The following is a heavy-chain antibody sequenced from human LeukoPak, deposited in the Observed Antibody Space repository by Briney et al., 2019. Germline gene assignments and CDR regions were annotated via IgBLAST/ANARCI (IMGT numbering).Heavy chain of an antibody. CDR2: IKQDGSEK. CDR3: ARDQVYDFWSGYYGYYYYYYMDV. Sequence: SGGSLRLSCAASGFTFSSYEMNWVRQAPGKGLEWVANIKQDGSEKYYVDSVKGRFTISRDNAKNSLYLQMNSLRAEDTAVYYCARDQVYDFWSGYYGYYYYYYMDVWGKGTTVTVSS. CDR1: GFTFSSYE. J-gene: IGHJ6*03. V-gene: IGHV3-7*01. D-gene: IGHD3-3*01.